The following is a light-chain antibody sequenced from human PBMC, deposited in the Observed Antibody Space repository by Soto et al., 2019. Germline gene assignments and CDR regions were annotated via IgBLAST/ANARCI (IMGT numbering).Light chain of an antibody. V-gene: IGKV3-20*01. J-gene: IGKJ1*01. Sequence: IMMTQSPATLSVSLGERATLSCRAGQTIYSNVAWYQQRPGQAPRLLIYRASNRATGIPDRFSGSGSGTDFTLTISRLEPEDFAVYYCQQYGSSGTFGQGTKVDI. CDR1: QTIYSN. CDR2: RAS. CDR3: QQYGSSGT.